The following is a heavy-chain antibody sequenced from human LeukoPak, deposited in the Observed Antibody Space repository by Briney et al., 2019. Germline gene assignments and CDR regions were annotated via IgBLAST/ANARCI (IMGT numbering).Heavy chain of an antibody. CDR3: ARNIDYQYYYYYMDV. V-gene: IGHV1-69*05. J-gene: IGHJ6*03. Sequence: SVKVSCKASGGTFSSYAISWVRQAPGQGLEWMGGIIPIFGTANYAQKFQGRLTITTDESTRTAYMELSSLTSEDTAVYYCARNIDYQYYYYYMDVWGKGTTVTVSS. D-gene: IGHD4-11*01. CDR1: GGTFSSYA. CDR2: IIPIFGTA.